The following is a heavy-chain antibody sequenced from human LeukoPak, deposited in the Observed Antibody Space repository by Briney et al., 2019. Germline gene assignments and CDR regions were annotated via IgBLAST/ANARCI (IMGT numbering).Heavy chain of an antibody. CDR3: ARGYCSGGSCYIFDY. J-gene: IGHJ4*02. D-gene: IGHD2-15*01. V-gene: IGHV3-11*04. CDR1: GFTFSDYY. Sequence: GGSLRLSCAASGFTFSDYYMSWIRQAPGKGLEWISYISSSGSAIYYADSVKGRFTISRDNAENSLYLQMNSLRAEDTAVYYCARGYCSGGSCYIFDYWGQGTLVTVSS. CDR2: ISSSGSAI.